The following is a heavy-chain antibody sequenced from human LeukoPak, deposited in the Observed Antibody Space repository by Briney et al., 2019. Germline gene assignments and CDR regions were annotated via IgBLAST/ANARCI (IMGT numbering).Heavy chain of an antibody. CDR1: GFTFGDYA. J-gene: IGHJ6*03. CDR2: ITSGSSYR. Sequence: GRSLRLSCTASGFTFGDYAMSWVRQAPGKGLEWVSSITSGSSYRFYADSVKGRFTISRDNAKNSLYLQMNSLRAEDTAVYYCARDPYSGSYGNYYYYFMDVWGKGTTVTISS. CDR3: ARDPYSGSYGNYYYYFMDV. D-gene: IGHD1-26*01. V-gene: IGHV3-21*01.